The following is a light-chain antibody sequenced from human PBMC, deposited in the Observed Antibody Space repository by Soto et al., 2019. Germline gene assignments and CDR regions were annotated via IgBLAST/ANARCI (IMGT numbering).Light chain of an antibody. V-gene: IGKV1-9*01. CDR2: GAS. CDR3: QQLNSYSIFT. Sequence: DIQLTQSPSFLSASVGDRVTITCRASQDINSYLAWYQQKPGKAPKLLIFGASTSQSGVPSRFSGSGSGTEFTLTISSLQPEDFATYYCQQLNSYSIFTFGPGTKVDI. CDR1: QDINSY. J-gene: IGKJ3*01.